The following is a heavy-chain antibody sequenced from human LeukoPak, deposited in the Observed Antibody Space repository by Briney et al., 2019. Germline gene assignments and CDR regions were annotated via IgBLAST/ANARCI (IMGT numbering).Heavy chain of an antibody. CDR2: IKQDGSEK. J-gene: IGHJ6*03. CDR1: GFTFSSYA. Sequence: GGSLRLSCAASGFTFSSYAMSWVRQAPGKGLEWVANIKQDGSEKYYVDSVKGRFTISRDNAKNSLYLQMNSLRAEDTAVYYCARSPSSGSYYYYYYYMDVWGKGTTVTVSS. CDR3: ARSPSSGSYYYYYYYMDV. V-gene: IGHV3-7*01. D-gene: IGHD1-26*01.